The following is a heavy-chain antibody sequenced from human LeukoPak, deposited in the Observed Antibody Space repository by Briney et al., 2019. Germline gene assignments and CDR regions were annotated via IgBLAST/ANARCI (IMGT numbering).Heavy chain of an antibody. CDR2: IYSGGYT. CDR3: ARGAREAFDI. CDR1: GFTFSSYA. V-gene: IGHV3-66*01. Sequence: GGSLRLSCAASGFTFSSYAMSWVRQAPGKGLEWVSVIYSGGYTYYADSVKGRFTISRDNSKNTLFLQMNSLRAEDTAVYYCARGAREAFDIWGQGTMVTVSS. J-gene: IGHJ3*02.